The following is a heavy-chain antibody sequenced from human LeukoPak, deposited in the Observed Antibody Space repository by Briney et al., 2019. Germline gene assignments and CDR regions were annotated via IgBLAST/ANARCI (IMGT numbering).Heavy chain of an antibody. CDR3: ARARGYCSSTSCSWDLDY. D-gene: IGHD2-2*01. J-gene: IGHJ4*02. Sequence: PSETLSLTCTVSGYSVRSDYYWSWIRQPPGKGLEWIGRIYTSGSTNYNPSLKSRVTMSVDTSKNQFSLKLSSVTAADTAVYYCARARGYCSSTSCSWDLDYWGQGTLVTVSS. CDR2: IYTSGST. V-gene: IGHV4-4*07. CDR1: GYSVRSDYY.